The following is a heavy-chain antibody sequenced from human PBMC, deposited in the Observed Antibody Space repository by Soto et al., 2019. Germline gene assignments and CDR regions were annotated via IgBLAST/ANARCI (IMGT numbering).Heavy chain of an antibody. D-gene: IGHD2-15*01. CDR2: IIPIFGTA. V-gene: IGHV1-69*13. J-gene: IGHJ6*02. CDR1: GGTFSSYA. Sequence: ASVKVSCKASGGTFSSYAISWVRQAPGQGLEWMGGIIPIFGTANYAQKFQGRVTITADESTSTAYMELSSLRSEDTAVYYCARVGGYCSGGSCYSGGPYAYYYYGMDVWGQGTTVTISS. CDR3: ARVGGYCSGGSCYSGGPYAYYYYGMDV.